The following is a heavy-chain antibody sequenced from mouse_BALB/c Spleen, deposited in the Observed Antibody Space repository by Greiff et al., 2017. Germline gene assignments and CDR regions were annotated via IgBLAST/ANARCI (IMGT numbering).Heavy chain of an antibody. V-gene: IGHV1-54*01. Sequence: QVQLQQSGAELMKPGASVKISCKATGYTFSSYWIEWVKQRPGQGLEWIGVINPGSGGTNYNEKFKGKATLTADKSSSTAYMQLSSLTSDDSAVYFCARDYYGSSFLFAYWGQGTLVTVSA. CDR1: GYTFSSYW. CDR2: INPGSGGT. CDR3: ARDYYGSSFLFAY. D-gene: IGHD1-1*01. J-gene: IGHJ3*01.